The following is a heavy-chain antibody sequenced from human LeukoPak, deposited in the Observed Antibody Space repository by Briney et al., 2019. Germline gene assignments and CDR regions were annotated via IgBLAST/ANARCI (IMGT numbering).Heavy chain of an antibody. D-gene: IGHD3-10*01. CDR1: GYTFTGYY. Sequence: ASVKVSCKASGYTFTGYYMHCVRQAPGQGLEWMGWINPNSGGTNYAQKFQGRVTMTRDTSISTAYMELSRLRSDDTAVYYCARSRTGSGFLFDYWGQGTLVTVSS. J-gene: IGHJ4*02. CDR2: INPNSGGT. CDR3: ARSRTGSGFLFDY. V-gene: IGHV1-2*02.